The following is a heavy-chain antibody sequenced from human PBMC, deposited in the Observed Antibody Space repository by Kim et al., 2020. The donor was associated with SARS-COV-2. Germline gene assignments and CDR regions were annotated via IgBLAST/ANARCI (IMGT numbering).Heavy chain of an antibody. D-gene: IGHD5-12*01. Sequence: QKFQGRVTMTRDTSISTAYMELGRLGSDDTAVYYCARGRHPGGYSGYFDYWGQGTLVTVSS. V-gene: IGHV1-2*02. J-gene: IGHJ4*02. CDR3: ARGRHPGGYSGYFDY.